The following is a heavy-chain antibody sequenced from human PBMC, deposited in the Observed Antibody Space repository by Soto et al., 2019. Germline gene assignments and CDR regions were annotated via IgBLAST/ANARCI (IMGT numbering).Heavy chain of an antibody. CDR1: GFIFSDFY. Sequence: QLVESRGGLVKPGGSLRLSCTASGFIFSDFYMAWIRQAPGKGLEWVSYISSDGSATYKDSVKGRFTVSRDNAKDSLYLQMDSLRVEDTAIYYCVRDRDRRWFDPWGQGTPVTVSS. CDR3: VRDRDRRWFDP. J-gene: IGHJ5*02. V-gene: IGHV3-11*01. CDR2: ISSDGSAT.